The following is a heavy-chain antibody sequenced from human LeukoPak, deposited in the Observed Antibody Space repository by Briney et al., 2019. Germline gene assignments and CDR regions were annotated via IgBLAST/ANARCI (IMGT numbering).Heavy chain of an antibody. J-gene: IGHJ6*02. D-gene: IGHD6-19*01. CDR1: GFTFSSYG. Sequence: PGRSLRLSCAASGFTFSSYGMHWVRQAPGKGLEWVAVISYDGSNKYYADSVKGRFTISRDNSKNTLYLQMNSLRAEDTAVYYCAKARYSGWYERGYYGMDVWGQGTTVTVSS. CDR3: AKARYSGWYERGYYGMDV. CDR2: ISYDGSNK. V-gene: IGHV3-30*18.